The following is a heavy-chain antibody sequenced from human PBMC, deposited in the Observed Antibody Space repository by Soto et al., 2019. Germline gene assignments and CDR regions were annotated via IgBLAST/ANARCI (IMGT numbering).Heavy chain of an antibody. J-gene: IGHJ4*02. CDR1: GFTFSSYG. CDR3: ASNSYSSSSGFDY. D-gene: IGHD6-6*01. CDR2: IWYDGSNK. V-gene: IGHV3-33*01. Sequence: LRLSCAASGFTFSSYGMHWVRQAPGKGLEWVAVIWYDGSNKYYTDSVKGRFTISRDNSKNTLYLQMNSLRAEDTAVYYCASNSYSSSSGFDYWGQGTLVTVSS.